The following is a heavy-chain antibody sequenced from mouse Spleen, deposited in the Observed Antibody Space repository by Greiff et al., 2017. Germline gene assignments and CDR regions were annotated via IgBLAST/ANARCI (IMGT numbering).Heavy chain of an antibody. CDR2: ISNGGGST. J-gene: IGHJ1*01. CDR1: GFTFSSYT. Sequence: DVQLVESGGGLVQPGGSLKLSCAASGFTFSSYTMSWVRQTPEKRLEWVAYISNGGGSTYYPDTVKGRFTISRDNAKNTLYLQMSSLKTEDTAMYYCARQKLLRYWYFDVWGAGTTVTVSS. V-gene: IGHV5-12-2*01. CDR3: ARQKLLRYWYFDV. D-gene: IGHD1-1*01.